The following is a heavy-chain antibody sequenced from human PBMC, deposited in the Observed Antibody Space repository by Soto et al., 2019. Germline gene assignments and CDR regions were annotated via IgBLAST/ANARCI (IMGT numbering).Heavy chain of an antibody. V-gene: IGHV1-69*13. CDR3: ASKNRESYYYDSSGYFDY. Sequence: ASVKVSCKASGGTFSSYAISWVRQAPGQGLEWMGGIIPIFGTANYAQKFQGRVTITADESTSTAYMELSSLRSEDTAVYYCASKNRESYYYDSSGYFDYWGQGTLVTVSS. D-gene: IGHD3-22*01. CDR2: IIPIFGTA. CDR1: GGTFSSYA. J-gene: IGHJ4*02.